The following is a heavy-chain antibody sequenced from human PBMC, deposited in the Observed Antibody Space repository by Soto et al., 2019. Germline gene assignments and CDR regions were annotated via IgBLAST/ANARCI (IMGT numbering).Heavy chain of an antibody. CDR2: INPSGGST. CDR1: GYTFTSYY. Sequence: QVQLVQSGAEVKKPGASVKVSCKASGYTFTSYYMHWVRQAPGQGLEWMGIINPSGGSTSYAQKFQGRVNMTRDTSTSTVYMELSSLRSEDTAVYYCARSPRMATIFDYWGQGTLVTVSS. V-gene: IGHV1-46*01. CDR3: ARSPRMATIFDY. J-gene: IGHJ4*02. D-gene: IGHD5-12*01.